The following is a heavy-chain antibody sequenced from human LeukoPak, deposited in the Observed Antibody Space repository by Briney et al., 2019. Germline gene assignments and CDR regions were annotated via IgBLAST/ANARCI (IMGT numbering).Heavy chain of an antibody. CDR2: IIPIFGTA. V-gene: IGHV1-69*06. J-gene: IGHJ5*02. Sequence: SVKVSSKASGGTFSSYAISWVRQAPGQGLEWMGGIIPIFGTANYAQKFQGRVTITADKSTSTPYMELSSLRSEDTAVYYCARGRPTTSIAAAGVNWFDHWGQGTLVTVSS. CDR3: ARGRPTTSIAAAGVNWFDH. D-gene: IGHD6-13*01. CDR1: GGTFSSYA.